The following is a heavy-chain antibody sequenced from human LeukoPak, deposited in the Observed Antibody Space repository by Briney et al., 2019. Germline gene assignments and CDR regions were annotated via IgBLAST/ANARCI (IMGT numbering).Heavy chain of an antibody. J-gene: IGHJ4*02. CDR1: GFTFSNYW. D-gene: IGHD3-10*01. Sequence: GGSLRLSCAASGFTFSNYWMSWVRQAPGKGLEWVANINQGGSEKFYVDSVKGRFTISGDNAKNSLYLQMNSLRAEDTAVYYCARDAFASGSYNPFDNWGQGTLVTVSS. CDR2: INQGGSEK. V-gene: IGHV3-7*01. CDR3: ARDAFASGSYNPFDN.